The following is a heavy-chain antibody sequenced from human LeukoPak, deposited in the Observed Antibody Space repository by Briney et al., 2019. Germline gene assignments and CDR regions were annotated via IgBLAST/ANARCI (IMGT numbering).Heavy chain of an antibody. CDR2: ISYDGSNK. D-gene: IGHD6-13*01. V-gene: IGHV3-30*04. CDR3: AKDTYSSSCDY. Sequence: PGRSLRLSCAASGFTFSSYAMHWVRQAPGKGLEWVAVISYDGSNKYYADSVKGRFTISRDNSKNTLYLQMNSLRAEDTAVYYCAKDTYSSSCDYWGQGTLVTVSS. CDR1: GFTFSSYA. J-gene: IGHJ4*02.